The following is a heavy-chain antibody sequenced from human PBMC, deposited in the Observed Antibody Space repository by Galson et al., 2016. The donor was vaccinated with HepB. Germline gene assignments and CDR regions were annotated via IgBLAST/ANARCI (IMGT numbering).Heavy chain of an antibody. J-gene: IGHJ3*02. CDR3: ARERFCSSATCYVGDAFHI. Sequence: SLRLSCAASGFTLSTYYMTWVRQPPGKGLEWVAGIKQDGSGKYYVDSVKGRFTISRDNAKNSLYVQMDSLRAEDTAVYFCARERFCSSATCYVGDAFHIGGQGTMVTVSS. CDR1: GFTLSTYY. V-gene: IGHV3-7*05. D-gene: IGHD2-2*01. CDR2: IKQDGSGK.